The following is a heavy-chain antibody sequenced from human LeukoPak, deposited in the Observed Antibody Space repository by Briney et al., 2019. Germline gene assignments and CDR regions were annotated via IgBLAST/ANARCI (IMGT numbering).Heavy chain of an antibody. Sequence: ASVKVSCKASGYTFTSYGISWVRQAPGQGLEWMGWISAYNGNTNYAQKLQGRVTMTTDTSTSTACMELRSLRSDDTAVYYCARDFYVRVDGMDVWGKGTTVTVSS. D-gene: IGHD2-15*01. J-gene: IGHJ6*04. V-gene: IGHV1-18*04. CDR2: ISAYNGNT. CDR3: ARDFYVRVDGMDV. CDR1: GYTFTSYG.